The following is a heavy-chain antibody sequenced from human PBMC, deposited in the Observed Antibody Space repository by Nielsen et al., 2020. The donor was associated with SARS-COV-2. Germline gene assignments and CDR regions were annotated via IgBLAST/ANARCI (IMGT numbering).Heavy chain of an antibody. J-gene: IGHJ4*02. CDR1: GGSISSYY. Sequence: SETLSLTCTVSGGSISSYYWSWIRQPPGKGLEWIGYIYYSGSTNYDPSLKSRVTISVDTSKNQFSLKLSSVTAADTAVYYCARGVAAAGRSKYYFDYWGQGTLVTVSS. V-gene: IGHV4-59*12. D-gene: IGHD6-13*01. CDR2: IYYSGST. CDR3: ARGVAAAGRSKYYFDY.